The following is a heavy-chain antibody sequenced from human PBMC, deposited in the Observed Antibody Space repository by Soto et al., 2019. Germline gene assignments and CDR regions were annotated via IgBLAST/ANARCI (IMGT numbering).Heavy chain of an antibody. Sequence: QVQLVQSGAEVKKPGASVKVSCKASGYTFTSYAMHWVRQAPGQRLEWMGWINAGNGNTKYSQKFQGRVTITRDTSASTAYMELSSLSSEATAVYYCARGGSLYWYFDLWGRGTLVTVSS. CDR3: ARGGSLYWYFDL. J-gene: IGHJ2*01. D-gene: IGHD1-26*01. CDR1: GYTFTSYA. V-gene: IGHV1-3*01. CDR2: INAGNGNT.